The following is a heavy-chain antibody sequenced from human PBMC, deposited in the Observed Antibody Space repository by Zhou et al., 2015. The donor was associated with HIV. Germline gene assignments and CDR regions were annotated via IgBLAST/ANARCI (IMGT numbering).Heavy chain of an antibody. CDR3: AKDRKDEGYCNTNNCWVGA. V-gene: IGHV3-23*04. Sequence: EVQLVESGGDIVQPGGSLRLSCAASGFTFTSYAMSWIRQVPGKGLEWVAGTSGSGIRTYYADSVKGRFTISRDVSKDTLYLDMNSLRADDTAMYFCAKDRKDEGYCNTNNCWVGAWGQGTLVIVSS. CDR2: TSGSGIRT. D-gene: IGHD2/OR15-2a*01. CDR1: GFTFTSYA. J-gene: IGHJ5*02.